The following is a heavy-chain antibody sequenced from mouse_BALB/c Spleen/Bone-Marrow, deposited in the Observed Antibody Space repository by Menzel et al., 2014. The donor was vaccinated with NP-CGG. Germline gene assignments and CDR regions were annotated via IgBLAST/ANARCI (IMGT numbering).Heavy chain of an antibody. CDR3: SRGRRDALDY. Sequence: VQLQQSGPELVKPGASVKLSCKASGYTFTSYYMYWVKQRPGQGLEWFGEINPSNGGTNFNEKFKNKATLTVDKSSSTAYMQLSSLTSEDSAVYYCSRGRRDALDYWGQGTSVTVSS. CDR1: GYTFTSYY. V-gene: IGHV1S16*01. J-gene: IGHJ4*01. CDR2: INPSNGGT.